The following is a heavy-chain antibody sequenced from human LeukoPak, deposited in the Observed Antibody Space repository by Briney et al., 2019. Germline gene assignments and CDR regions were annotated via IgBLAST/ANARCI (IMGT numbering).Heavy chain of an antibody. Sequence: SETLSLTCTVSGGSISSSSYYWGWIRQPPGKGLEWIGSIYYSGSTYYNPSLKSRVTISVDTSKNQFSLKLSSVTAADTAVYYCARRGFIVNPTQYYFDYWGQGTLVTVSS. D-gene: IGHD3-16*02. CDR1: GGSISSSSYY. J-gene: IGHJ4*02. CDR3: ARRGFIVNPTQYYFDY. V-gene: IGHV4-39*01. CDR2: IYYSGST.